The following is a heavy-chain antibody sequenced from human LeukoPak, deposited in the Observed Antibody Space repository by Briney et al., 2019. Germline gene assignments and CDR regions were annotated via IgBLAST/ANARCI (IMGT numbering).Heavy chain of an antibody. J-gene: IGHJ6*02. CDR3: ARDQGGDDSSGYYHYYYGMDV. V-gene: IGHV3-23*01. D-gene: IGHD3-22*01. CDR1: GFTFSSYA. Sequence: GSLRLSCAASGFTFSSYAMSWVRQAPGKGLEWVSAISGSGGSTYYADSVKGRFTISRDNAKNSLYLQMNSLRAEDTAVYYCARDQGGDDSSGYYHYYYGMDVWGQGTTVTVSS. CDR2: ISGSGGST.